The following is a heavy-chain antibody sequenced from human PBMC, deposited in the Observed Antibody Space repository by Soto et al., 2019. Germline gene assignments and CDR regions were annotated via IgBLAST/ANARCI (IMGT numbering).Heavy chain of an antibody. CDR3: ARPWGAAAGSDAFDI. Sequence: SETLSLTCTVSGGSISSSSYYWGWIRQPPGKGLEWIGSIFHSGTTYYNPSLKSRVTISVDTSKNQFSLKLSSVTAADTAVYYCARPWGAAAGSDAFDIWGQGTMVTVSS. CDR2: IFHSGTT. CDR1: GGSISSSSYY. D-gene: IGHD6-13*01. V-gene: IGHV4-39*07. J-gene: IGHJ3*02.